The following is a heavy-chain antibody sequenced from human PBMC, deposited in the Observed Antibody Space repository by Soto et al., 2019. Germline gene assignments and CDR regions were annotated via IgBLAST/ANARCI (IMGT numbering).Heavy chain of an antibody. D-gene: IGHD7-27*01. CDR2: IYTSGST. V-gene: IGHV4-4*07. J-gene: IGHJ5*02. CDR1: GASSRSNY. CDR3: ARDLSGGNWFDP. Sequence: QVQLQESGPGLVKPSETLSLTCTVSGASSRSNYWSWIRRPAGKGLEWIGRIYTSGSTNYNPSLKSRVTMSVDTSKNQFSLKLSSVTAADTAVYYCARDLSGGNWFDPWGQGTLVTVSS.